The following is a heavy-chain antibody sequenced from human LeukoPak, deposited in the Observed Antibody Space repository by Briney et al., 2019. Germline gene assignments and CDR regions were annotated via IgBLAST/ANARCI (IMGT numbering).Heavy chain of an antibody. Sequence: SETLSLTCTVSGGSIGSSSYYWGWIRQPPGKGLEWIGSIYYSGSTYYNPSLKSRVTISVDTSKNQFSLKLSSATAADTAVYYCARQGIAAAGWFYWGQGTLVTVSS. CDR2: IYYSGST. J-gene: IGHJ4*02. D-gene: IGHD6-13*01. CDR3: ARQGIAAAGWFY. V-gene: IGHV4-39*01. CDR1: GGSIGSSSYY.